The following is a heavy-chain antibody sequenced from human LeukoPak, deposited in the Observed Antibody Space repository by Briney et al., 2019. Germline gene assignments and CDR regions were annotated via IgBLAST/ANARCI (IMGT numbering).Heavy chain of an antibody. J-gene: IGHJ5*02. CDR1: GGSISSYY. V-gene: IGHV4-59*08. D-gene: IGHD5-18*01. CDR2: IYYSGST. CDR3: AGNVDTAMARFDP. Sequence: SETLSLTCTVSGGSISSYYWSWIRQPPGKGLEWIGYIYYSGSTNYNPSLKSRVTISVDTSKSQFSLKLSSVTAADTAVYYCAGNVDTAMARFDPWGQGTLVTVSS.